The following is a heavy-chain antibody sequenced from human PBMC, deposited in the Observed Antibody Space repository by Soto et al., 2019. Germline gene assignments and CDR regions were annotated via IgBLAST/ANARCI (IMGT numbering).Heavy chain of an antibody. CDR3: ARDGDIAAGADL. CDR1: GYTFTSYA. Sequence: ASVKVSCKASGYTFTSYAMHWVRQAPGQRLEWMGWINAGNGNTKYSQKFQGRVTITRDTSASTAYMELSSLRSEDTAVYYCARDGDIAAGADLWGQGTMVTVSS. CDR2: INAGNGNT. D-gene: IGHD6-13*01. J-gene: IGHJ3*01. V-gene: IGHV1-3*01.